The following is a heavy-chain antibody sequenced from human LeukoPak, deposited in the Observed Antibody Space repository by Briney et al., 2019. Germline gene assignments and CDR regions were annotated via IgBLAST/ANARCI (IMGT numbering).Heavy chain of an antibody. D-gene: IGHD6-19*01. CDR1: GYTFTSYG. CDR2: ISAYNGNT. Sequence: GASVKVSCKASGYTFTSYGISWVRQAPGQGLGWMGWISAYNGNTNYAQKLQGRVTMTTDTSTSTAYMELRSLRSDDTAVYYCARDTDDSSGWYSYPLRYPSDYWGQGTLVTVSS. CDR3: ARDTDDSSGWYSYPLRYPSDY. V-gene: IGHV1-18*01. J-gene: IGHJ4*02.